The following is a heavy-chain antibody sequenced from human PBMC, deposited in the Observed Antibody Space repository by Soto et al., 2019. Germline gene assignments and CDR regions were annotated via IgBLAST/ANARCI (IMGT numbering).Heavy chain of an antibody. J-gene: IGHJ4*02. Sequence: QVQLVQSGAEVKKPGASVKVSCKASGYTFIYYMHWVRQAPGQGLEWLGWINPTNGGTNYAPKFQGRVTMTRDTSIKTDFLEAGSLRAEDKGVYYCARGGSLYEYWGQGTLVTVSS. CDR3: ARGGSLYEY. CDR1: GYTFIYY. CDR2: INPTNGGT. V-gene: IGHV1-2*02. D-gene: IGHD6-13*01.